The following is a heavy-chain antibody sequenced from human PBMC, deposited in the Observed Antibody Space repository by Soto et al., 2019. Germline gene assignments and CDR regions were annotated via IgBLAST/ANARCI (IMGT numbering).Heavy chain of an antibody. CDR1: GYTFTGYY. Sequence: ASVKVSCKASGYTFTGYYMHWVRQAPGQGLEWMGWINPNSGGTNYAQKFQGWVTMTRDTSISTAYMELSRLRSDDTGVYYCARGPTLSTWNSRANDGVGVWGQGITVTVSS. D-gene: IGHD1-7*01. CDR2: INPNSGGT. J-gene: IGHJ6*02. V-gene: IGHV1-2*04. CDR3: ARGPTLSTWNSRANDGVGV.